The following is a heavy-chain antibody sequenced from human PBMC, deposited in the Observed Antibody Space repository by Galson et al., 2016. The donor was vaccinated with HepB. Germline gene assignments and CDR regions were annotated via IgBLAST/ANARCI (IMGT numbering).Heavy chain of an antibody. CDR3: VRDLKYDDFWRGYWGPLFDY. Sequence: SVKVSCKASGYSFIGYYIHWVRQAPGQGLEWMGWINPHSGGTNYTQNFQGRVTMTRDASISTGYMELTRLKFDDTAVDYCVRDLKYDDFWRGYWGPLFDYWGQGTLITVSS. CDR1: GYSFIGYY. J-gene: IGHJ4*02. D-gene: IGHD3-3*01. CDR2: INPHSGGT. V-gene: IGHV1-2*02.